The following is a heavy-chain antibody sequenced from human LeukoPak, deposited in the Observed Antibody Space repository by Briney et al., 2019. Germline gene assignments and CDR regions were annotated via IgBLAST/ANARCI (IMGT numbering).Heavy chain of an antibody. CDR2: IYPGDSDT. J-gene: IGHJ4*02. CDR1: GYRFTTDW. Sequence: VESLKISCQASGYRFTTDWIGWVRQVPGKGLEWMGMIYPGDSDTRYSPSFQGQVTISADTSINTAFLQWSSLKASDTAMYFCARHHEPPTYYTDYWGQGTLVTVSS. V-gene: IGHV5-51*01. CDR3: ARHHEPPTYYTDY.